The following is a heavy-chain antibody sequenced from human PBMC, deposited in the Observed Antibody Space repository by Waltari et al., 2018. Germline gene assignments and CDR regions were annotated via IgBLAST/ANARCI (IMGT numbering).Heavy chain of an antibody. D-gene: IGHD3-10*01. CDR1: GGTFSSYT. V-gene: IGHV1-69*02. CDR2: IIPILCIS. Sequence: QVQLVQSGAEVKKPGSSVKVSCKASGGTFSSYTISWVRQATGQGLEWMGMIIPILCISNYAQKVQGRVTITADKSPSTAYMELSSLRSEDTAVYYCVKDGSGSYYSGRWYFDLWGRGTLVTVSS. CDR3: VKDGSGSYYSGRWYFDL. J-gene: IGHJ2*01.